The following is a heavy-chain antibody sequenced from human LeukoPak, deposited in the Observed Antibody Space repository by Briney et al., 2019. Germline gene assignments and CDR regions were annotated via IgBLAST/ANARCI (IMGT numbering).Heavy chain of an antibody. V-gene: IGHV4-39*07. Sequence: SETLSLTCTVSVGSISSSSYYWGWIRRPPGKGLEWIGSIYYSGSTYYNPSLKSRVTISVDTSKNQFSLKLSSVTAADTAVYYCARDHLGFDPWGQGTLVTVSS. CDR1: VGSISSSSYY. CDR2: IYYSGST. CDR3: ARDHLGFDP. J-gene: IGHJ5*02.